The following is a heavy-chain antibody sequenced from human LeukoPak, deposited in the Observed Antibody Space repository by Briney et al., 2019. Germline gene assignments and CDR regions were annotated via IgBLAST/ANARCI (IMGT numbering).Heavy chain of an antibody. CDR1: GFTFSDEW. Sequence: KPGGSLRLSCVVSGFTFSDEWMNWVRQAPGKGLEWGGHIKSKTDGGTADYAAPVKGRFTISRDASRNTLFLQMNSLRTEDTAVYYCASPRNYFDPWGQGTLVTVSS. D-gene: IGHD2/OR15-2a*01. CDR3: ASPRNYFDP. CDR2: IKSKTDGGTA. V-gene: IGHV3-15*01. J-gene: IGHJ5*02.